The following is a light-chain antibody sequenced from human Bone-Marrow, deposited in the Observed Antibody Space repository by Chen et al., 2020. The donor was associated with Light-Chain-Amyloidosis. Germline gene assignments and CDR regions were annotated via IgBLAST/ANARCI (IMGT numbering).Light chain of an antibody. CDR1: QDIGDW. V-gene: IGKV1-5*03. J-gene: IGKJ2*01. Sequence: DIRMTQSPSTLSASVGDRVTITCRASQDIGDWLAWFQQKPGKAPKLLIYKASNLQTGVPSRFSGSGSGTEFTLSINSLQPDDFATYFCQQYKLYSFTFGRGTKLDLK. CDR2: KAS. CDR3: QQYKLYSFT.